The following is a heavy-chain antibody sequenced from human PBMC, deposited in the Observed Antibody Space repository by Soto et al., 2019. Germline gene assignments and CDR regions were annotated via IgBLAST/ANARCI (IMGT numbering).Heavy chain of an antibody. CDR1: GFTLTSYA. CDR3: ARLLSYSSGPRDY. Sequence: PGGSLRLSCAASGFTLTSYAMSWVRQAPGKGLEWVSGISGSGSSTYYADSVKGRFTISRDNSKNTLYLQMNSLRAEDTAVYYCARLLSYSSGPRDYWGRGTLVTVSS. CDR2: ISGSGSST. D-gene: IGHD6-19*01. V-gene: IGHV3-23*01. J-gene: IGHJ4*02.